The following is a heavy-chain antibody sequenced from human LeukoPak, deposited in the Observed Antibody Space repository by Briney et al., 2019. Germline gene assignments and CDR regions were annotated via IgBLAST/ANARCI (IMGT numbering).Heavy chain of an antibody. CDR2: IWYDGSNK. J-gene: IGHJ4*02. CDR1: GFTFRSYG. CDR3: AQGPPSTSPYYFDY. Sequence: GGSLRLSWAASGFTFRSYGMHWVRQAPGKGLEGGAVIWYDGSNKYYADSVKGRFTNSRDNSKNTLYLQMNSLRAEDTAVYYCAQGPPSTSPYYFDYWGQGTLVTVSS. V-gene: IGHV3-33*06. D-gene: IGHD2-2*01.